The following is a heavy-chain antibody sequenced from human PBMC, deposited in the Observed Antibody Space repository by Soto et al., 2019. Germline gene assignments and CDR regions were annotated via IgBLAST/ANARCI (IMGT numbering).Heavy chain of an antibody. Sequence: PGGSLRLSCAASGFTFSSYAMHWVRQAPGKGLEWVAVISYDGSNKYYADSVKGRFTISRDNSKNTLYLQMNSLRAEDTAVYYCARARDCISTSCYGDYYYGMDVWGQGTTVTVS. CDR1: GFTFSSYA. D-gene: IGHD2-2*01. CDR3: ARARDCISTSCYGDYYYGMDV. CDR2: ISYDGSNK. V-gene: IGHV3-30-3*01. J-gene: IGHJ6*02.